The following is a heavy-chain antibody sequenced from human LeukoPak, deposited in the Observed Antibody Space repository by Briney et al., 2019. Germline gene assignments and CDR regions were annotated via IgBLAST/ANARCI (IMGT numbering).Heavy chain of an antibody. CDR3: ARDGVVAVAVDHFDY. V-gene: IGHV1-18*01. Sequence: ASVKVSCKASGYTFTSYGISWVRQAPGQGLEWMGWISVYNGKTDYAQNFQDRVTMTTDTSTSTAYMELRSLRSDDTAVYYCARDGVVAVAVDHFDYWGQGTLVTVSS. D-gene: IGHD6-19*01. J-gene: IGHJ4*02. CDR1: GYTFTSYG. CDR2: ISVYNGKT.